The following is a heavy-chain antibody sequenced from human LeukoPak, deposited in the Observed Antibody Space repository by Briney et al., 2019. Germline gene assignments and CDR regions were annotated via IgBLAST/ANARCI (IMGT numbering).Heavy chain of an antibody. CDR3: ASQSQQQLVTFDI. D-gene: IGHD6-13*01. J-gene: IGHJ3*02. CDR2: IIPIFGTA. V-gene: IGHV1-69*05. Sequence: SVKVSCKASGCTFSSYAISWVRQAPGQGLECMGGIIPIFGTANYAQKFQGRVTITTDESTSTAYMELSSLRSEDTAVYYCASQSQQQLVTFDIWGQGTMVTVSS. CDR1: GCTFSSYA.